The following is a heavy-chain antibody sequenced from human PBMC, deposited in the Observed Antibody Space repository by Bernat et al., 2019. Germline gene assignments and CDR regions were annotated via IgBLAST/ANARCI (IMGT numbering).Heavy chain of an antibody. J-gene: IGHJ4*02. CDR1: GYTFTSYD. D-gene: IGHD2-8*01. CDR3: ASFDDPDCTNGVCSDY. CDR2: MNPNSGNT. V-gene: IGHV1-8*01. Sequence: QVQLVQSGAEVKKPGASVKVSCKASGYTFTSYDINWVRQATGQGLEWMGWMNPNSGNTGYAQKFQGRVTMTRNTSISTAYMELSSLRSEDTAVYYCASFDDPDCTNGVCSDYWGQGTLVTVSS.